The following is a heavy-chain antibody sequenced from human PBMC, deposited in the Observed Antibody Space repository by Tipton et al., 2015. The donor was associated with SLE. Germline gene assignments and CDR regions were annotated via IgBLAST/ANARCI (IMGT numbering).Heavy chain of an antibody. Sequence: SLRLSCTASGFTFGDYAMSWVRQAPGKGLEWVSVIYSGGSTYYADSVKGRFTISRDNSKNTLYLQMNSLRAEDTAVYYCARDRVGARGYFDYWGQGTLVTVSS. J-gene: IGHJ4*02. CDR2: IYSGGST. D-gene: IGHD1-26*01. CDR1: GFTFGDYA. V-gene: IGHV3-66*02. CDR3: ARDRVGARGYFDY.